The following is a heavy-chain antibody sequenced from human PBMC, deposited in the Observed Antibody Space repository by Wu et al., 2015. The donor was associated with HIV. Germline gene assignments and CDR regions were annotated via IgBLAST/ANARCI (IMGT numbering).Heavy chain of an antibody. V-gene: IGHV1-18*01. CDR3: ARDRSYGDDTANWYFDL. Sequence: QVQLVQPGAEVKKPGASVKVSCEASGYTFKIYGINWVRQAPGQGLEWMGRISAYNANTNYAQKFQGRVTMTTDTSTSTAYMELRSLRSDDSAVYYCARDRSYGDDTANWYFDLWGRGTLVTVSS. D-gene: IGHD4-17*01. J-gene: IGHJ2*01. CDR2: ISAYNANT. CDR1: GYTFKIYG.